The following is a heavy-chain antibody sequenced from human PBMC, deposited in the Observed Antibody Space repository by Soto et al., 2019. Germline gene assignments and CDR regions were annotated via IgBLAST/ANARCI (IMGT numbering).Heavy chain of an antibody. CDR2: LYYGGST. CDR1: GGSISSTSYY. V-gene: IGHV4-39*01. CDR3: ARHGYSGSYGVDV. J-gene: IGHJ6*02. D-gene: IGHD5-18*01. Sequence: SETLSLTCTVSGGSISSTSYYWGWIRQPPGKGLEWIASLYYGGSTYYNPSLKSRVTISVDTSKNQISLKLSSVTAADTAVYYCARHGYSGSYGVDVWGQGTTVTVSS.